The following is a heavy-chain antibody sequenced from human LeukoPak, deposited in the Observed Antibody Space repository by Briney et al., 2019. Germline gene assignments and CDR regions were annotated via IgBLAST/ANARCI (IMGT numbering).Heavy chain of an antibody. CDR3: ARGRYGGYGYYYYGMDV. V-gene: IGHV4-34*01. CDR1: GGSFSGYY. J-gene: IGHJ6*04. D-gene: IGHD1-26*01. Sequence: SETLSLTCAVYGGSFSGYYWSWIRQPPGKGLEWIGEINHSGSTNYNPSLKNRVAISVDTSKNQFSLKLSSVTAADTAVYYCARGRYGGYGYYYYGMDVWGKGTTVTVSS. CDR2: INHSGST.